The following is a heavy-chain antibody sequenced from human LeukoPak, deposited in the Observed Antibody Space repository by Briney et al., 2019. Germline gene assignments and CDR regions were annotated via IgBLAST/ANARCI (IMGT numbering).Heavy chain of an antibody. D-gene: IGHD2-15*01. CDR1: RFTFSTYW. V-gene: IGHV3-74*01. J-gene: IGHJ4*02. Sequence: GGSLRLSCAASRFTFSTYWMHWVRQAPGKGLVWVSRINSDGSSTGYADSVKGRFTISRDSSKNTLFLQMNRLRPEDAAVYYCAKAPVTTCRGAFCYPFDYWGLGTLVTVSS. CDR2: INSDGSST. CDR3: AKAPVTTCRGAFCYPFDY.